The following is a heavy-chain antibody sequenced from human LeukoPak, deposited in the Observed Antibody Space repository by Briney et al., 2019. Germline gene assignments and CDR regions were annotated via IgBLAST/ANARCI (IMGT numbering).Heavy chain of an antibody. Sequence: GGSLRVSCAASGFTFSNYAMTWVRQAPGKGLEWVSTISDSGSTFYADSVKGRFTISRDNSKNTLFLQMNGLRADDTAVYYCAKDWPSEWQQLPDYDAVDFWGQGTMVTVSS. CDR1: GFTFSNYA. J-gene: IGHJ3*01. V-gene: IGHV3-23*01. CDR3: AKDWPSEWQQLPDYDAVDF. D-gene: IGHD3-3*01. CDR2: ISDSGST.